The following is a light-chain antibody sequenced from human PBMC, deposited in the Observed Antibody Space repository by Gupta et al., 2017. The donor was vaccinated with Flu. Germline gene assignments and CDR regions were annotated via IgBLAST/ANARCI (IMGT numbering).Light chain of an antibody. Sequence: DIVVTQSPDSLAVSLGERATINCRPSRSVFYTNNKNYLAWYQHKSGQPPKLLFYWASSRESGVPDRFSASGSGTDFTLTITSLQAEDVAVYYCHQYYSAPYSFGQGTKVEIK. V-gene: IGKV4-1*01. CDR1: RSVFYTNNKNY. J-gene: IGKJ2*03. CDR2: WAS. CDR3: HQYYSAPYS.